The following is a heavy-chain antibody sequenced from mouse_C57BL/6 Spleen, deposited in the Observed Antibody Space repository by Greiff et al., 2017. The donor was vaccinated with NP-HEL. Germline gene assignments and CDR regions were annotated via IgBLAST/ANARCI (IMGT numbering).Heavy chain of an antibody. J-gene: IGHJ2*01. CDR1: GFTFSSYG. Sequence: EVKLVESGGDLVKPGGSLKLSCAASGFTFSSYGMSWVRQTPDKRLEWVATISSGGSYTYYPDSVKGRFTISRDNAKNTLYLQMSSLKSEDTAMYYCARQLTGTWYFDYWGQGTTLTVSS. CDR3: ARQLTGTWYFDY. CDR2: ISSGGSYT. V-gene: IGHV5-6*01. D-gene: IGHD4-1*01.